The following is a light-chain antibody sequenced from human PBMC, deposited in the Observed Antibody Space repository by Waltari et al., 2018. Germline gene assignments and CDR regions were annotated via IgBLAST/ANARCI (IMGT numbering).Light chain of an antibody. V-gene: IGKV1-5*01. CDR1: QGISRW. J-gene: IGKJ4*01. CDR2: DAS. Sequence: DIQLTQSPSALSASVGDRVTITCRASQGISRWLAWYQQKPGKAPKVLIYDASTLERGVPSRFSGSGSETEFTLAISSLQPDDFATYYCQQYSGYSGPFGGGPRWRSN. CDR3: QQYSGYSGP.